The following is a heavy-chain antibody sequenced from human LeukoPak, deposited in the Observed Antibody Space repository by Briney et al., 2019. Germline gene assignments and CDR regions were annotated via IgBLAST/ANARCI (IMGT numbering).Heavy chain of an antibody. V-gene: IGHV3-30*02. D-gene: IGHD3-3*01. CDR1: GFTFSSYG. J-gene: IGHJ4*02. CDR3: AKDLPQTYYDFWSGYYAIDY. Sequence: GGSLRLSCAASGFTFSSYGMHWVRQAPGKGLEWVAFIRYDGSNKYYADSVKGRFTISRDNSKNTLYLQMNSLRAEDTAVYYCAKDLPQTYYDFWSGYYAIDYWGQGTLVTVSS. CDR2: IRYDGSNK.